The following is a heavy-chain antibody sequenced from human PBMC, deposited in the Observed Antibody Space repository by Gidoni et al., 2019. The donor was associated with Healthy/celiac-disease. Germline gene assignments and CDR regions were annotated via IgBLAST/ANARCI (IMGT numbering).Heavy chain of an antibody. CDR1: GGSFSGYY. J-gene: IGHJ4*02. V-gene: IGHV4-34*01. CDR2: INHSGST. Sequence: QVQLQQWGAGLLKPSETLSLTCAVYGGSFSGYYWSWIRQPPGKGLEWIGEINHSGSTNYNPSLKSRVTISVDTSKNQFSLKLSSVTAADTAVYYCARMAVGYSSGWQEFDYWGQGTLVTVSS. CDR3: ARMAVGYSSGWQEFDY. D-gene: IGHD6-19*01.